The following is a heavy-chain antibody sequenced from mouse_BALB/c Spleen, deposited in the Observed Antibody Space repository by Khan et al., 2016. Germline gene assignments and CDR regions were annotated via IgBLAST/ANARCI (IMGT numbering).Heavy chain of an antibody. D-gene: IGHD2-2*01. V-gene: IGHV4-1*02. J-gene: IGHJ2*01. Sequence: EVKLLESGGGLVQPGGSLKLSCAASGFDFSRYWMSWVRQAPGKGLEWIGEINPDSSTINYTPSLKDKFIISRDNAKHTLYLQMSKVRSEDTALXYCARQGDYGYDVYSAHGTTPTVSS. CDR2: INPDSSTI. CDR1: GFDFSRYW. CDR3: ARQGDYGYDVY.